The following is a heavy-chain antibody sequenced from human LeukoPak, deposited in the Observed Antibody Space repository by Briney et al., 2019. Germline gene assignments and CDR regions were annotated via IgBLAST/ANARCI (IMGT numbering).Heavy chain of an antibody. CDR3: ARSYCGGDCSNGYYYYGMDV. V-gene: IGHV1-18*01. CDR1: GYTFTSYG. J-gene: IGHJ6*02. D-gene: IGHD2-21*02. Sequence: ASVKVSCKASGYTFTSYGISWVRQAPGQGLEWMGWISAYNGNTNYAQKLQGRVTMTTDTSTSTAYMELRSLRSDDTAVYYCARSYCGGDCSNGYYYYGMDVWGQGTTVTVSS. CDR2: ISAYNGNT.